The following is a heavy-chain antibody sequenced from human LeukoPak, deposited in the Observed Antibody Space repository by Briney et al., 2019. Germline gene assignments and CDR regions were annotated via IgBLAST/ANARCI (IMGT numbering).Heavy chain of an antibody. CDR1: GFTLKIYP. J-gene: IGHJ3*02. CDR3: AREEVQTTVDAFDI. D-gene: IGHD4-17*01. Sequence: GGSLRLSCAASGFTLKIYPMHWVRQAPGKGLEWLSVISHDGSVTNNADSVKGRFTISRDNSKNTIYLQLNSLRPEDTAMYYCAREEVQTTVDAFDIWGLGTMVIVSS. V-gene: IGHV3-30*04. CDR2: ISHDGSVT.